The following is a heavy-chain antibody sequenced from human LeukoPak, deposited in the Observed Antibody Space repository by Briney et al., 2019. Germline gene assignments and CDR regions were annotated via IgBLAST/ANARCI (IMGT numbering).Heavy chain of an antibody. CDR2: INAGNGNT. CDR1: GYTFTSYA. D-gene: IGHD3-10*01. CDR3: ARVTMVRGVIRAFDI. Sequence: ASVKVSCKASGYTFTSYAMHWVRQAPGQRLEWMGWINAGNGNTKYSQKFQGRVTITRDTSASTAYMELSSLKDTAVYYCARVTMVRGVIRAFDIWGQGTMVTVPS. J-gene: IGHJ3*02. V-gene: IGHV1-3*01.